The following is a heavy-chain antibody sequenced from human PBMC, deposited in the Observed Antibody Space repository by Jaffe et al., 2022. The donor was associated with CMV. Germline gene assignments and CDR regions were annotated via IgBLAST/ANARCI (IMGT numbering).Heavy chain of an antibody. CDR1: GGSFSGYY. J-gene: IGHJ6*02. CDR2: INHSGST. Sequence: QVQLQQWGAGLLKPSETLSLTCAVYGGSFSGYYWSWIRQPPGKGLEWIGEINHSGSTNYNPSLKSRVTISVDTSKNQFSLKLSSVTAADTAVYYCARMPYIVVVPAAQPDYYYYYGMDVWGQGTTVTVSS. CDR3: ARMPYIVVVPAAQPDYYYYYGMDV. V-gene: IGHV4-34*01. D-gene: IGHD2-2*01.